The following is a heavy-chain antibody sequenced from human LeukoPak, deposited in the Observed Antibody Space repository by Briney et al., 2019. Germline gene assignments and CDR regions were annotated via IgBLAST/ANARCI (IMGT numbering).Heavy chain of an antibody. J-gene: IGHJ4*02. Sequence: SETLSLTCAVYGGSFSGYYWSWIRQPPGKGLEWIGEINHSGSTNYNPSLKSRVTISVDTSKNQFSLKLSSVTVADTAVYYCARGPVLPRPRFDYWGQGTLVTVSS. CDR2: INHSGST. CDR3: ARGPVLPRPRFDY. D-gene: IGHD2/OR15-2a*01. V-gene: IGHV4-34*01. CDR1: GGSFSGYY.